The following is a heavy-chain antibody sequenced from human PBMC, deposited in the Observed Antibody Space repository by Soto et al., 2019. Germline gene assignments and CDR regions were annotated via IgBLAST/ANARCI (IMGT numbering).Heavy chain of an antibody. J-gene: IGHJ5*02. D-gene: IGHD3-9*01. CDR1: GGSISSGGYY. CDR3: ARGRRYFDWLLTNWFDP. Sequence: SETLSLTCTVSGGSISSGGYYWSWIRQHPGKGLEWIGYIYYSGSTNYNPSLKSRVTISVDTSKNQFSLKLSSVTAADTAVYYCARGRRYFDWLLTNWFDPWGQGTLVTVSS. V-gene: IGHV4-31*03. CDR2: IYYSGST.